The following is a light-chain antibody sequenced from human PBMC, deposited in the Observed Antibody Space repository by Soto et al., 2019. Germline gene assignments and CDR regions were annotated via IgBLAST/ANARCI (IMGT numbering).Light chain of an antibody. CDR2: DSS. J-gene: IGKJ1*01. CDR1: QNIRAR. Sequence: DFQMTQSPSTLSASVGDRVTITSRASQNIRARLAWFQQNPGKAPKLLIYDSSSLESGVQQRFSGSGSGTEFTLTISSLQTDDFSTYSCQQYHSYWTFGQGTKVE. CDR3: QQYHSYWT. V-gene: IGKV1-5*01.